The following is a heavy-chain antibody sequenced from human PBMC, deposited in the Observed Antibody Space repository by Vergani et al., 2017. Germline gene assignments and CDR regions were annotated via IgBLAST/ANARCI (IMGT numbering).Heavy chain of an antibody. Sequence: VQLVQSGAEVKKPGESLKISCKGSGYSFTSYGISWVRQAPGQGLEWMGWISAYNGNTNYAQKLQGRVTMTTDTSTSTAYMELRRLRSDDTAVYYCARVFPDYYDSSGYYYWGQGTLVTVSS. V-gene: IGHV1-18*01. CDR3: ARVFPDYYDSSGYYY. D-gene: IGHD3-22*01. CDR2: ISAYNGNT. J-gene: IGHJ4*02. CDR1: GYSFTSYG.